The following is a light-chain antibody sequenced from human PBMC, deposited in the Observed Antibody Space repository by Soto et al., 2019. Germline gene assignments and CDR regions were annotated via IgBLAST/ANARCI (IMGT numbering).Light chain of an antibody. V-gene: IGLV2-14*01. Sequence: QSALTQPASVSGSPGQSITISCTGTXSDVGGYNYVSWYQQHPGKAPKLMIYDVSNRPSGVSNRFSGSKSGNTASLTISGLQAEDEADYYCSSYTSSSTPVFGGGTKVTVL. CDR1: XSDVGGYNY. J-gene: IGLJ2*01. CDR2: DVS. CDR3: SSYTSSSTPV.